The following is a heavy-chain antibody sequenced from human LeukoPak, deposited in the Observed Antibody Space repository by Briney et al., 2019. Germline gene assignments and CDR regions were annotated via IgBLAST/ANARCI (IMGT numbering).Heavy chain of an antibody. Sequence: SETLSLTCTVSGGSITSYYWSWIRQPPGKGLEWIGFSFYSGITTYNPSLQSRVTISVDTSKNQFSLKLRSVTAADTAVYYCARESIVVVPAAMAGNYYYYYMDVWGKGTTVTVSS. CDR2: SFYSGIT. CDR3: ARESIVVVPAAMAGNYYYYYMDV. D-gene: IGHD2-2*01. CDR1: GGSITSYY. V-gene: IGHV4-59*12. J-gene: IGHJ6*03.